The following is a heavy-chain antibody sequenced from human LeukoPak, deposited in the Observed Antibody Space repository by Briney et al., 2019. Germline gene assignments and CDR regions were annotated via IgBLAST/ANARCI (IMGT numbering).Heavy chain of an antibody. Sequence: RGSLRLSSAASGFTSSSYSMNWVRQAPGEGLEWVSSICSASSYIYYADSVKGRFTISRDKAKNSLYLRKNSLRAEDTAVYYCARVVLWVTTGNYYFDYWGQGTLDSVSS. CDR1: GFTSSSYS. V-gene: IGHV3-21*01. J-gene: IGHJ4*02. D-gene: IGHD4-11*01. CDR3: ARVVLWVTTGNYYFDY. CDR2: ICSASSYI.